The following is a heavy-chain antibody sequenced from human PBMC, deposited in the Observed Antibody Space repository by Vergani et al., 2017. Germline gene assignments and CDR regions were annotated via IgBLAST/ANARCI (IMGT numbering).Heavy chain of an antibody. Sequence: QVQLVQSGAEVKKPGASVKVSCKASGYTFTSYYMHWVRQAPGQGLEWMGIINPSGGSTSYAQKFQGRVTMTRDTSTSTVYMELSSLRAEDTAVYYCARGPSVVVPAAINNWFDPWGQGTLVTVSS. J-gene: IGHJ5*02. CDR3: ARGPSVVVPAAINNWFDP. CDR1: GYTFTSYY. D-gene: IGHD2-2*01. CDR2: INPSGGST. V-gene: IGHV1-46*01.